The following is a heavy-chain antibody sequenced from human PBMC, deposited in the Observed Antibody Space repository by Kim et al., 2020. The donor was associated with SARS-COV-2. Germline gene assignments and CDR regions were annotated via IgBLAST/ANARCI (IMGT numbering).Heavy chain of an antibody. Sequence: ASVKVSCKASGYTFTSYGISWVRQAPGQGLEWMGWISAYNGNTNYAQKLQGRVTMTTDTSTSTAYMELRSLRSDDTAVYYCARGSPSGVATIYYYYGMDVWGQGTTVTVSS. CDR1: GYTFTSYG. CDR3: ARGSPSGVATIYYYYGMDV. J-gene: IGHJ6*02. CDR2: ISAYNGNT. D-gene: IGHD3-3*01. V-gene: IGHV1-18*01.